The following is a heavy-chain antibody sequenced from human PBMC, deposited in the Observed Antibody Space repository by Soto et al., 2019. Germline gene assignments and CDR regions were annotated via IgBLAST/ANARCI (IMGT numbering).Heavy chain of an antibody. CDR2: IYYSGST. J-gene: IGHJ5*02. D-gene: IGHD3-3*01. CDR1: GGSISSGDYY. CDR3: ARTTFQVGVRFLAWLPGEEHTPGWFDP. Sequence: QVQLQESGPGLVKPSQTLSLTCTVSGGSISSGDYYWSWIRQPPGKGLEWIGYIYYSGSTYYNPSLKSRVTISVDPSKNQFSLKLSSVTAADTAVYYCARTTFQVGVRFLAWLPGEEHTPGWFDPWGQGTLVTVSS. V-gene: IGHV4-30-4*01.